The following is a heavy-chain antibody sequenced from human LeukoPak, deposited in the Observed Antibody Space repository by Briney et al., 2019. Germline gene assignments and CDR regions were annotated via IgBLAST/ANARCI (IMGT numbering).Heavy chain of an antibody. CDR2: IYYSGST. CDR3: ARGVGYSSSWYAFDI. J-gene: IGHJ3*02. Sequence: KSSETLSLTCTVSGGSISSGDYYWSWIRQPPGKGLEWIGYIYYSGSTYYNPSLKSRVTISVDTSKNQFSLKLSSVTAADTAVYYCARGVGYSSSWYAFDIWGQGTMVTVSS. CDR1: GGSISSGDYY. V-gene: IGHV4-30-4*01. D-gene: IGHD6-13*01.